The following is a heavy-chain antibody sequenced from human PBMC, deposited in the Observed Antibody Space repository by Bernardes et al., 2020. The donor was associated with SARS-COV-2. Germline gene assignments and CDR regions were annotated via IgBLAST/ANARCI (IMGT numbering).Heavy chain of an antibody. Sequence: GGSLRLSCAASGFTFSSYSMNWVRQAPGKGLEWVSSISSSSSYIYYADSVKGRFTISRDNAKNSLYLQMNSLRAEDTAVYYCARDGGIAAASRGYFDYWGQGTLVTVSS. V-gene: IGHV3-21*01. CDR2: ISSSSSYI. CDR3: ARDGGIAAASRGYFDY. J-gene: IGHJ4*02. CDR1: GFTFSSYS. D-gene: IGHD6-13*01.